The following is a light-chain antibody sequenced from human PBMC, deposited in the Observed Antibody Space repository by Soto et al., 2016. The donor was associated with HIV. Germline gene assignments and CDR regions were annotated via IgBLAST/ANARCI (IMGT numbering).Light chain of an antibody. V-gene: IGLV3-21*02. J-gene: IGLJ2*01. CDR3: QVWDIRSDVV. CDR2: DDS. CDR1: NIGSEA. Sequence: SYVLTQPPSVSVAPGETATITCGGNNIGSEAVHWYQQKPGQAPMVVVYDDSDRPSGIPERFSGSNSGNTATLTISRVEAGDEADYYCQVWDIRSDVVFGGGTKLTVL.